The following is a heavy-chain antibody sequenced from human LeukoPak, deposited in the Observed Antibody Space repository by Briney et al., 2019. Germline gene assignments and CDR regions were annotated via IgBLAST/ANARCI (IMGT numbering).Heavy chain of an antibody. Sequence: SETLSLTCAVYGGSFSGYYWSWIRQPPGEGLEWIGEINHSGSANYNPSLKSRVTISVDTSKNRFSLKLSPVTAADTAVYYCARYDYVWGSYRLYYYYGMDVWGQGTTVTVSS. V-gene: IGHV4-34*01. CDR3: ARYDYVWGSYRLYYYYGMDV. CDR1: GGSFSGYY. D-gene: IGHD3-16*02. CDR2: INHSGSA. J-gene: IGHJ6*02.